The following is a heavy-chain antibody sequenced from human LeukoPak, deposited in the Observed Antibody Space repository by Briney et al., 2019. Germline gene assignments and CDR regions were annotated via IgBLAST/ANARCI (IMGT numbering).Heavy chain of an antibody. CDR1: GGSISSGDYY. J-gene: IGHJ3*02. CDR3: ARQDSGTYLNPLDI. D-gene: IGHD1-26*01. CDR2: IFYSGST. V-gene: IGHV4-31*01. Sequence: SETLALTCTVSGGSISSGDYYWTWLRQQPGRGLEWIGYIFYSGSTYYNPSLKSPVTISVDTSKNQFSLRLSSVTAADTAVYYCARQDSGTYLNPLDIWGQGTVVTVSS.